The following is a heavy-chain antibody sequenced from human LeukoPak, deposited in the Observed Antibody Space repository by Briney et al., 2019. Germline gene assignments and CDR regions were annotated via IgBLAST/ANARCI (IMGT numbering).Heavy chain of an antibody. V-gene: IGHV3-9*01. CDR1: GFTFDDYA. CDR2: ISWNSGSI. CDR3: AKVDYGSGAEYYFDS. J-gene: IGHJ4*02. Sequence: GRSLRLSCAASGFTFDDYAMHWVRQAPGKGLEWVSGISWNSGSIGYADSVKGRFTISRDNAKNSLYLQMNSLRAEDTALYYCAKVDYGSGAEYYFDSWGQGALVTVSS. D-gene: IGHD3-10*01.